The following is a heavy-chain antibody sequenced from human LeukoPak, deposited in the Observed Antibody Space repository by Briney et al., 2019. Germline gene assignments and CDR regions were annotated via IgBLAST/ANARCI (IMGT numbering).Heavy chain of an antibody. V-gene: IGHV1-24*01. CDR1: GYTLTELS. D-gene: IGHD3-22*01. J-gene: IGHJ5*02. CDR3: ARSIYYYDSSGHNWFDP. Sequence: ASVKVSCKVSGYTLTELSMHWVRQAPGKGLEWMGGFDPEDGETIYAQKFQGRVTMTEDTSTDTAYMELSSLRSEDTAVYYCARSIYYYDSSGHNWFDPWGQGTLVTVSS. CDR2: FDPEDGET.